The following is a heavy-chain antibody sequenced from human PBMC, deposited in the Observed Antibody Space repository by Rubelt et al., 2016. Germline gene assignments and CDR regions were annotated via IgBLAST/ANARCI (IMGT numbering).Heavy chain of an antibody. D-gene: IGHD4/OR15-4a*01. V-gene: IGHV4-38-2*02. CDR2: IFHSVST. J-gene: IGHJ4*02. CDR3: ASLRGYGED. CDR1: CYSISSGYY. Sequence: QVQLQESGPGLVKPSETLSLTCTVSCYSISSGYYWGWIRQPPGKGLEWIGSIFHSVSTYDNPSLKSRVTMSVDTSKNQFPWIRSAVDAADTAVYDCASLRGYGEDWDKGTLVTDSS.